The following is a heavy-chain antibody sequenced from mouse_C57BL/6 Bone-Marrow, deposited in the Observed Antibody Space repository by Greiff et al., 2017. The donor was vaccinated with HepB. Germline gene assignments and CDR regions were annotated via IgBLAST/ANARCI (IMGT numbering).Heavy chain of an antibody. D-gene: IGHD2-3*01. V-gene: IGHV1-69*01. J-gene: IGHJ1*03. CDR2: IDPSDSYT. CDR3: AREGLMTFEV. Sequence: QVQLQQPGAELVMPGASVKLSCKASGYTFTSYWMHWVKQRPGQGLEWIGEIDPSDSYTNYNQKFKGKSTLTVDKSSSTAYMQLSSLTSEDSAVYYCAREGLMTFEVWGTGTTVTVAS. CDR1: GYTFTSYW.